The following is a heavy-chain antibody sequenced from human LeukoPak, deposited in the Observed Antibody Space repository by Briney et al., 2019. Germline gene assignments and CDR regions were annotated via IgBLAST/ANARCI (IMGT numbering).Heavy chain of an antibody. Sequence: ASVTVSCKASGYIFISYCISWVRQAPGQGLEWMGWISAYNGNTRYAQKLQGRVTMTTDTSTSTAYMELRSLRSDDTAVYYCARDVRGIVGMDYFDDWGQGTLVTVSS. D-gene: IGHD3-22*01. CDR1: GYIFISYC. J-gene: IGHJ4*02. V-gene: IGHV1-18*01. CDR3: ARDVRGIVGMDYFDD. CDR2: ISAYNGNT.